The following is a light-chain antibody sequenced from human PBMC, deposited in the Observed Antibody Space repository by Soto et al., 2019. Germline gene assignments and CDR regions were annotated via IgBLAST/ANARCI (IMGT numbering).Light chain of an antibody. J-gene: IGLJ1*01. CDR1: SSDVGGYKY. V-gene: IGLV2-14*01. CDR3: SSYTSSSTYV. Sequence: QSLLTQPASVSGSPGQSITISCTGTSSDVGGYKYVSWYQQHPGKAPKLMIYDVSNRPSGVSNRFSGSKSGNTASLTISGLQAEDEADYYCSSYTSSSTYVFGTGTKLTVL. CDR2: DVS.